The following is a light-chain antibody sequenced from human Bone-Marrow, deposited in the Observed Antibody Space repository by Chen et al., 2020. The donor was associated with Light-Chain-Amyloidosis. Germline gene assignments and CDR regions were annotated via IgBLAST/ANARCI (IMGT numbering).Light chain of an antibody. CDR1: SSDVGSYNY. J-gene: IGLJ3*02. CDR2: DDS. V-gene: IGLV2-14*01. CDR3: SSYTSSSTSWV. Sequence: QSALTQPASVSGSPGPSIAISCTGTSSDVGSYNYVSWYQQPPGKAPKLMLYDDSNRPSGVSNLFSGSKSGNTASLTISGLQDEDEADYYCSSYTSSSTSWVFGGGTKLTVL.